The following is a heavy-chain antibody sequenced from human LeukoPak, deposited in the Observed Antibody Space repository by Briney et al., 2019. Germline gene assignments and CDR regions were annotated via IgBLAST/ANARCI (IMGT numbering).Heavy chain of an antibody. Sequence: PSETLSLTCTVSGGSLSSYYWSWIRQPPGKGLEWIGYIYYSGSTNYNPSLKSRVTISVDTSKNQFSLKLSSVTAADTAVYYCARQGSKNWFDPWGQGTLVTVSS. J-gene: IGHJ5*02. CDR2: IYYSGST. CDR3: ARQGSKNWFDP. CDR1: GGSLSSYY. V-gene: IGHV4-59*08. D-gene: IGHD4-4*01.